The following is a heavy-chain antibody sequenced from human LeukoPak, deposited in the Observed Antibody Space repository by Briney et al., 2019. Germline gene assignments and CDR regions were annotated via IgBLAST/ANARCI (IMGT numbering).Heavy chain of an antibody. Sequence: GGSLRLSCAASGFTFSSYSMNWVRQAPGKGLEWVSSISSSSSYIYYADSVKGRFTISRDNAKNSLYLQMNSLRAEDTAVYYCAKDELKLRYFDWLLYYFDYWGQGTLVTVSS. J-gene: IGHJ4*02. CDR1: GFTFSSYS. CDR2: ISSSSSYI. D-gene: IGHD3-9*01. V-gene: IGHV3-21*04. CDR3: AKDELKLRYFDWLLYYFDY.